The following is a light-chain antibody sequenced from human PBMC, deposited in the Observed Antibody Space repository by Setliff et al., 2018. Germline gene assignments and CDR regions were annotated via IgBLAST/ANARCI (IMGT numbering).Light chain of an antibody. Sequence: QSVLTQPPSASGSPGQSVTISCTGTSSDVGGYKYVSWFQQHPGKAPKLMICEVTKRPSGVPDRFSGSKSGNTASLTVSGLQAEDEADYYCISYAGSNNYVFGTGTKV. V-gene: IGLV2-8*01. CDR2: EVT. CDR1: SSDVGGYKY. J-gene: IGLJ1*01. CDR3: ISYAGSNNYV.